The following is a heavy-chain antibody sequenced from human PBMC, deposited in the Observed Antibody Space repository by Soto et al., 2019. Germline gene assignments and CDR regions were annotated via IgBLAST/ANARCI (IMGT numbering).Heavy chain of an antibody. J-gene: IGHJ4*02. CDR1: EFTFSPYW. Sequence: GGSLRLSWAHSEFTFSPYWMHWFRQAPGRGLAWVSRFNPDGTRTNYADSVKGRFTISRDNAKNTMYLQMNSLRGEDTAIYYCTKDTFGDRDSWGQGTLVTVSS. V-gene: IGHV3-74*01. CDR2: FNPDGTRT. D-gene: IGHD4-17*01. CDR3: TKDTFGDRDS.